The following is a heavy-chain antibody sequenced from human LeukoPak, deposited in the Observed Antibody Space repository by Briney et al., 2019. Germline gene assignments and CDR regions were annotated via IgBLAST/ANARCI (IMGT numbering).Heavy chain of an antibody. Sequence: PSETLSLTCTVSGGSISSHYWSWIRQPPGKGLEWIGYIYCSGSTNYNPSLKSRVTISVDTSKNQFSLKLSSVTAADTAVYYCARGLGYCSSTSCYDLFDYWGQGTLVTVSS. CDR1: GGSISSHY. J-gene: IGHJ4*02. CDR3: ARGLGYCSSTSCYDLFDY. CDR2: IYCSGST. D-gene: IGHD2-2*01. V-gene: IGHV4-59*11.